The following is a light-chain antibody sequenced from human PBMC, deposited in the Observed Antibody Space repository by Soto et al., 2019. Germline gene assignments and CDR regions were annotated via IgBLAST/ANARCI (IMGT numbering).Light chain of an antibody. V-gene: IGLV2-11*01. CDR2: DVS. Sequence: QSALTQPRSVSGSPGQSVTISCTGTSSDVGGYNYVSWYQQHPGKAPKLMIYDVSKRPSGVPDRFSGSKSGNTASLTIAGLQAEDEADYYCCSYAGSYPGVFGGGTKLTAL. J-gene: IGLJ3*02. CDR1: SSDVGGYNY. CDR3: CSYAGSYPGV.